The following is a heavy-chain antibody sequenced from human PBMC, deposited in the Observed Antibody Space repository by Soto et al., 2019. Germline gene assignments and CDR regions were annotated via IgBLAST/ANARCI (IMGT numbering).Heavy chain of an antibody. D-gene: IGHD6-13*01. CDR3: ATAAGTGFSYYYGMDV. CDR2: ISPGDSDI. V-gene: IGHV5-51*01. CDR1: GNSFSSYW. Sequence: EVQLVQSGAEVKKPGESLKISCKGSGNSFSSYWIAWVRQVPGKGLEWMGIISPGDSDIRYSPSFQGQVTISADKSISTAYLQWSSLKASDTAMYYCATAAGTGFSYYYGMDVWGQGTTVTVSS. J-gene: IGHJ6*02.